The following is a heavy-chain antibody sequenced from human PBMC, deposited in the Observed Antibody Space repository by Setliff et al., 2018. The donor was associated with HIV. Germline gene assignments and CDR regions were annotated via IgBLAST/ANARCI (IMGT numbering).Heavy chain of an antibody. CDR3: ARKAGTTLHYHYYYMDV. CDR2: IVPVLNRA. Sequence: GASVKVSCKASGYTFTSYDINWVRQAPGQGLEWMGGIVPVLNRADYAQRFHGRVTITADESTNTVYMELRSLTPEDTAIYYCARKAGTTLHYHYYYMDVWGKGTTVTVSS. D-gene: IGHD1-7*01. J-gene: IGHJ6*03. CDR1: GYTFTSYD. V-gene: IGHV1-69*10.